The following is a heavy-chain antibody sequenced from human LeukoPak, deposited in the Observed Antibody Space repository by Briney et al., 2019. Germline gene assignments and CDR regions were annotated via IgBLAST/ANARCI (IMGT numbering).Heavy chain of an antibody. D-gene: IGHD2-15*01. V-gene: IGHV3-30*02. CDR1: GFTFSNYG. J-gene: IGHJ6*03. Sequence: GGSLRLSCGASGFTFSNYGMLWVRQAPGKGLEWVAFIRYDGNNKLYADSVKGRFTISRDNSKNILYLHISSLRSEDTAVYYCAREVPVVVVAATPSYYYYYMDVWGKGTTVTVSS. CDR2: IRYDGNNK. CDR3: AREVPVVVVAATPSYYYYYMDV.